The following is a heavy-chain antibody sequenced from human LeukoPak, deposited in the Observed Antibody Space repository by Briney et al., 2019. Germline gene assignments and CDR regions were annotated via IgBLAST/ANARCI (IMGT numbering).Heavy chain of an antibody. D-gene: IGHD3-16*02. CDR1: GGSIGSYY. CDR3: ASSPFTFGGVIVWTFDY. V-gene: IGHV4-4*07. J-gene: IGHJ4*02. Sequence: SETLSLTCTVSGGSIGSYYWSWIRQPAGKGLEWIGRIYTSGSTNYNPSLKSRVTMSVDTSKNQFSLKLSSVTAADTAVYYCASSPFTFGGVIVWTFDYWGQGTLVTVSS. CDR2: IYTSGST.